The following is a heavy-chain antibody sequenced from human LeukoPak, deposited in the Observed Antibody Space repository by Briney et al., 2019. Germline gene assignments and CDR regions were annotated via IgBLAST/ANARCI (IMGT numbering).Heavy chain of an antibody. V-gene: IGHV3-30-3*01. CDR3: ARDLDWYYYDSSDYPGGLDY. D-gene: IGHD3-22*01. J-gene: IGHJ4*02. CDR1: GFTFSSYA. Sequence: PGGSLRLSCAASGFTFSSYAMHWVRQAPGKGLEWVAVISYDGSDKYYADSVKGRFTISRDNSKNTLYLQMNSLRAEDTAVYYCARDLDWYYYDSSDYPGGLDYWGQGTLVTVSS. CDR2: ISYDGSDK.